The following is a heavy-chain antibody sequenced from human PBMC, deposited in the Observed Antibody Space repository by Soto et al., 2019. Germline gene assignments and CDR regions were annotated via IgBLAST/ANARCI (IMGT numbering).Heavy chain of an antibody. Sequence: QVQLVQSGAEVKKPGAAVKVSCKASGYSFTGYYMHWVRQAPGQGLEWMGYINPNSGDTKYAQKFQCRVTLTRDTSISTAYMEVSRLRSDDTAMYYCARFGPYTVDVWGQGTTVTVSS. CDR2: INPNSGDT. J-gene: IGHJ6*02. D-gene: IGHD3-3*01. V-gene: IGHV1-2*02. CDR3: ARFGPYTVDV. CDR1: GYSFTGYY.